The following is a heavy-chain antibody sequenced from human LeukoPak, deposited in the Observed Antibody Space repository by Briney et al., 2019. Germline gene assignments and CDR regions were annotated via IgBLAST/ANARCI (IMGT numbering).Heavy chain of an antibody. V-gene: IGHV3-15*01. Sequence: KAGGSLRLSCAASGFNFNAAWMSWVRQTPGKGLEWIGRLKSKGSGGTTDYAAPVKGRFAISRDDSKNTLYLQMNSLKTEDTAVYYCTTAVEWEFWLDYWGQGTLVTVSS. CDR2: LKSKGSGGTT. CDR3: TTAVEWEFWLDY. D-gene: IGHD1-26*01. CDR1: GFNFNAAW. J-gene: IGHJ4*02.